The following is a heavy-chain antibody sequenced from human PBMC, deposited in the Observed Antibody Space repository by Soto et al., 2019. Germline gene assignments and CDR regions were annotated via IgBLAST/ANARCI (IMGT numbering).Heavy chain of an antibody. CDR1: GYTFTGYY. Sequence: GASVKGSCKASGYTFTGYYMHWVRQAPGQGLEWMGWINPNSGGANYAQKFQGWVTMTRDTSISTAYMELSRLRSDDTAVYYCAREGGTAMVTYYYYGMDVWGQGTTVTVSS. V-gene: IGHV1-2*04. J-gene: IGHJ6*02. CDR2: INPNSGGA. CDR3: AREGGTAMVTYYYYGMDV. D-gene: IGHD5-18*01.